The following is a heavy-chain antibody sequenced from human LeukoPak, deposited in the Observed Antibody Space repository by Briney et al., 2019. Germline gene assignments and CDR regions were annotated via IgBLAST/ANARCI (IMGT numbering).Heavy chain of an antibody. CDR3: ARDGRDYGSGSYQFDY. CDR1: GGSVSSGSYY. D-gene: IGHD3-10*01. Sequence: PSETLSLTCTVSGGSVSSGSYYWSWIRQPPGKGLEWIGYIYYSGSTNYNPSLKSRVTISVDTSKNQFSLKLSSVTAADTAVYYCARDGRDYGSGSYQFDYWGQGTLVTASS. J-gene: IGHJ4*02. V-gene: IGHV4-61*01. CDR2: IYYSGST.